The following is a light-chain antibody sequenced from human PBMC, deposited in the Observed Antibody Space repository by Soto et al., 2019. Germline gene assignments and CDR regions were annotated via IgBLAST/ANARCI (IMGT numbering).Light chain of an antibody. CDR1: QSVSSSY. Sequence: EIVLTQSPGTLSLSPGERATLSCRASQSVSSSYLAWYQQKPGQAPRLLIYGASSRATGIPDRFSGSGSGIEFTLTISRLEPEDFAVYYCQQYGSSLRTFGQGTKVEIK. CDR2: GAS. J-gene: IGKJ1*01. CDR3: QQYGSSLRT. V-gene: IGKV3-20*01.